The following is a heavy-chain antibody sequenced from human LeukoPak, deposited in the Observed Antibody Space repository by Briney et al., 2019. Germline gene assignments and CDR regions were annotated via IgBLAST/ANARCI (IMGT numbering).Heavy chain of an antibody. J-gene: IGHJ4*02. CDR1: GFTFNTYV. Sequence: GGSLRLSCAASGFTFNTYVMHWVRQAPGKGLEWVAFIPYDGSVKYYADSVKGRFTISRDNSKNTLYLQMSSLRAEDTAVYYCARDLSHGGYAGDFDYWGQGTLVTVSS. D-gene: IGHD5-12*01. CDR3: ARDLSHGGYAGDFDY. CDR2: IPYDGSVK. V-gene: IGHV3-30*02.